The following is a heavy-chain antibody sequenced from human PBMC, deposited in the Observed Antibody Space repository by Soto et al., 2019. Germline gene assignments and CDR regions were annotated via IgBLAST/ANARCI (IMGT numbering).Heavy chain of an antibody. CDR3: ARGIAVAGSTRDFDY. CDR2: IYYSGST. CDR1: GASISSSSYY. V-gene: IGHV4-39*01. D-gene: IGHD6-19*01. Sequence: PEETLSLTCTVSGASISSSSYYWGWIRQPPGKGLEWIGSIYYSGSTYYNPSLKSRVTISVDTSKNQFSLKLSSVTAADTAVYYCARGIAVAGSTRDFDYRGQGTLSTVSS. J-gene: IGHJ4*02.